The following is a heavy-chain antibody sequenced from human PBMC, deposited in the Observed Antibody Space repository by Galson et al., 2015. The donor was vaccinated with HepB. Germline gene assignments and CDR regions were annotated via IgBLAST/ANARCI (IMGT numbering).Heavy chain of an antibody. CDR3: AKLHGYNYDSKFDS. V-gene: IGHV3-23*01. Sequence: SLRLSCAASGFTFTSYAMSWVRQAPGKGLEWVSTISGSGGNTFYADSVKGRFTISRDNSKNTLYVQMNSLRAEDTAVYYCAKLHGYNYDSKFDSRGQGALVTVSS. D-gene: IGHD3-22*01. CDR2: ISGSGGNT. CDR1: GFTFTSYA. J-gene: IGHJ4*02.